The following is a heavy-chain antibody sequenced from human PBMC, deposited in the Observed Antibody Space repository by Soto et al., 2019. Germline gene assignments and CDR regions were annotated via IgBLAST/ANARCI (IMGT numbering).Heavy chain of an antibody. V-gene: IGHV4-59*08. CDR1: GGSISSYY. CDR2: IYYSGST. Sequence: SETLSLTCTVSGGSISSYYWSWIRQPPGKGLEWIGYIYYSGSTNYNPSLKSRVTISVDTSKNQFSLKLSSVTAADTAFYYCARLGGYYQSLATWAQGTLVTVS. J-gene: IGHJ1*01. CDR3: ARLGGYYQSLAT. D-gene: IGHD3-22*01.